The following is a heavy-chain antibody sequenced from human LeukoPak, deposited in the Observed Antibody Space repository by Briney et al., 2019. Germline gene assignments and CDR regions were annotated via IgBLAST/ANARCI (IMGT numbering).Heavy chain of an antibody. CDR2: ISGSGGST. V-gene: IGHV3-23*01. CDR3: AKDGRLEYYYYGMDV. Sequence: GSLRLSCAASGFTFSSYAMSWVRQAPGKGLEWVSAISGSGGSTYYADSVKGRFTISRDNSKNTLYLQMNSLRAEDTAVYYCAKDGRLEYYYYGMDVWGQGTTVTVSS. J-gene: IGHJ6*02. CDR1: GFTFSSYA. D-gene: IGHD1-26*01.